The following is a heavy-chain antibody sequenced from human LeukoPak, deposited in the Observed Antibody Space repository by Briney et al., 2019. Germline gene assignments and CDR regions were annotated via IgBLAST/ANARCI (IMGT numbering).Heavy chain of an antibody. CDR3: ARVGIIAVAGLGYYYGMDV. V-gene: IGHV4-34*01. Sequence: PSETLSLTCAVYGGSFSGYYWSWIRQPPGKGLEWIGEINHSGSTNYNPSLKSRVTISVDTSKNQFSLKLSSVTAADTAVYYCARVGIIAVAGLGYYYGMDVWGQGTTVTVSS. CDR2: INHSGST. J-gene: IGHJ6*02. CDR1: GGSFSGYY. D-gene: IGHD6-19*01.